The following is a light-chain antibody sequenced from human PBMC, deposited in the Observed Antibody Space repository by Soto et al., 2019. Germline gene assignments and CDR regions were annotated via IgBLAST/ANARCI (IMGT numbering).Light chain of an antibody. CDR1: SSNVGVNA. CDR3: AAWDDSLNGPV. Sequence: QSVLTQPPSASGTPGQRVTISCSGSSSNVGVNAVNWYQQLPGTAPKLLIYTTNQRPSGVPDRFSGSKSGTSASLAISGLQSEDEADYCCAAWDDSLNGPVFGGGIKLTVL. V-gene: IGLV1-44*01. J-gene: IGLJ2*01. CDR2: TTN.